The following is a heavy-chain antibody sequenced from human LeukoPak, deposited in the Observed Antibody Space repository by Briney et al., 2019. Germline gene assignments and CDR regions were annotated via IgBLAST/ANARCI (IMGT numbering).Heavy chain of an antibody. CDR3: ATSIAVAEIGAFDI. Sequence: PGGSLRLSCAASGFTFSSYWMSWVRQAPGKGLEWVANIKQDGSEKYYVDSVKGRFTISRDNAKNSLYLQMNSLRAEDTAVYYCATSIAVAEIGAFDIWGQGTMVTVSS. CDR2: IKQDGSEK. V-gene: IGHV3-7*01. CDR1: GFTFSSYW. D-gene: IGHD6-19*01. J-gene: IGHJ3*02.